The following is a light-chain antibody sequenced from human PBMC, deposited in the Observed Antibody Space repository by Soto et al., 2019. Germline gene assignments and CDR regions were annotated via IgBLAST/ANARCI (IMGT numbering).Light chain of an antibody. CDR3: QQYNNYFWT. CDR1: QGIGSY. CDR2: AAS. Sequence: IQLTQSPSSLSASVGDRVTITCRASQGIGSYLAWYQQKPGEAPKLLIFAASTLQSGVPSRFSGSGSGTEFTLTISSLQPDDFATYYCQQYNNYFWTFGQGTKVDI. V-gene: IGKV1-9*01. J-gene: IGKJ1*01.